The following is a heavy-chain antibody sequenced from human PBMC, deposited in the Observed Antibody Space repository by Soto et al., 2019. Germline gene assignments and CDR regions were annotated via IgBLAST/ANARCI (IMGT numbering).Heavy chain of an antibody. CDR2: ISYDGSNK. J-gene: IGHJ4*02. D-gene: IGHD5-12*01. CDR3: ARAIVDIVATTHPDLDY. CDR1: GFIFSRYA. V-gene: IGHV3-30-3*01. Sequence: PGGSVRLSCAASGFIFSRYAMHWVRQAPGKGLEWVAVISYDGSNKYYADSVKGRFTISRDNSKNTLYLQMNSLRAEDTAVYYCARAIVDIVATTHPDLDYWGQGTLVTVSS.